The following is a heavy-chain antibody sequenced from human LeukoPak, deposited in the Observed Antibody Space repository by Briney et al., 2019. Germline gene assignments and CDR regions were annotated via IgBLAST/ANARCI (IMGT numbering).Heavy chain of an antibody. CDR1: GGSISTYC. J-gene: IGHJ4*02. CDR2: IYYSGST. CDR3: ARGATSLSYFDS. Sequence: SETLSLTCTVSGGSISTYCWSWIRQPPGKGLEWIGYIYYSGSTNYNPSLKSRVTISVDTSKNQFSLKLSSVTAADTAAYYCARGATSLSYFDSRGQGTLVSVSS. V-gene: IGHV4-59*01. D-gene: IGHD2/OR15-2a*01.